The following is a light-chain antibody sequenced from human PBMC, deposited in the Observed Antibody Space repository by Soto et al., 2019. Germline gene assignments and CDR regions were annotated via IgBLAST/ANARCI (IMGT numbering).Light chain of an antibody. V-gene: IGKV3-20*01. CDR2: GAS. CDR3: QQYGSSGT. J-gene: IGKJ1*01. CDR1: QSVRSN. Sequence: EIVWTQSPATLSVSPGERVTLSCRASQSVRSNLAWYQQKPGQAPRILIYGASNRATGIPDRFSGSGSGTDFTLTISRMEPEDFAVYYCQQYGSSGTFGQGTKVDIK.